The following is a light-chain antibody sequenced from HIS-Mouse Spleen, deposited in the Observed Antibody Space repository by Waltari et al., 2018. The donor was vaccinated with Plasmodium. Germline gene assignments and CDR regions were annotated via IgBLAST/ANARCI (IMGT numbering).Light chain of an antibody. V-gene: IGLV3-1*01. CDR3: QAWDSSTVV. J-gene: IGLJ2*01. CDR1: KLGYKY. CDR2: QDS. Sequence: SYELTQPPSVSVSPGPPASITCSGNKLGYKYACWYQQKPGQSPVLVIYQDSKRPSGIPERFSGSNSGNTATLTISGTQAMDEADYYCQAWDSSTVVFGGGTKLTVL.